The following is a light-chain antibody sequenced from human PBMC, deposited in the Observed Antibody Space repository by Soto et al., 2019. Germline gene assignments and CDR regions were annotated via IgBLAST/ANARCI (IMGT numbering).Light chain of an antibody. CDR3: RHYNNRTPLT. CDR2: GQX. J-gene: IGKJ1*01. Sequence: IGLTQSAFALSLSPAERATLTCRASQGVSNNYSAWYRQKPGQAPRLLXXGQXTRATGIPARFIGSGSGTEFTLTIISRQSEDFCVSYCRHYNNRTPLTFGQGTKVDIK. CDR1: QGVSNN. V-gene: IGKV3-15*01.